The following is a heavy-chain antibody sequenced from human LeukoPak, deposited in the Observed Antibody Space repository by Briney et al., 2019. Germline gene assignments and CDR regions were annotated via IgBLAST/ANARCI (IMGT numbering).Heavy chain of an antibody. J-gene: IGHJ3*02. V-gene: IGHV1-18*01. D-gene: IGHD3-3*01. CDR3: ARRDFWSGSQEAFDI. CDR2: ISAYNGNT. CDR1: GYTFTSYG. Sequence: ASVKVSCKASGYTFTSYGISWVRQAPGQGLEWMGWISAYNGNTKYAQKLQGRVTMTTDTSTSTAYMELRSLRSDDTAVYYCARRDFWSGSQEAFDIWGQGTMVTVSS.